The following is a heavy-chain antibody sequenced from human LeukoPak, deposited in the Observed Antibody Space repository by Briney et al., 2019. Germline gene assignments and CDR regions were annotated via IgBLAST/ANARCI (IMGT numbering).Heavy chain of an antibody. Sequence: SETLSLTCTVSGGSISSYYWSWIRQPPGKGLEWIGYIYYSGSTNYNPSLESRVTISVDTSKNQFSLKLSSVTAADTAVYYCATQSGEDYDILTGSPDDAFDIWGQGTMVTVSS. CDR1: GGSISSYY. CDR2: IYYSGST. CDR3: ATQSGEDYDILTGSPDDAFDI. V-gene: IGHV4-59*01. J-gene: IGHJ3*02. D-gene: IGHD3-9*01.